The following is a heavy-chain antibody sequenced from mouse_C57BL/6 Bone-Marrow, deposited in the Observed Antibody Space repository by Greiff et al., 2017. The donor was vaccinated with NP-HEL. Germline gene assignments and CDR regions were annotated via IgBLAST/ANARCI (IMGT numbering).Heavy chain of an antibody. Sequence: VQRVESGAELARPGASVKLSCKASGYTFTSYGISWVKQRTGQGLEWIGEIYPRSGNTYYNEKFKGKATLTADKSSSTAYMELRSLTSEDSAVYFCATPYYYAMDYWGQGTSVTVSS. CDR2: IYPRSGNT. V-gene: IGHV1-81*01. CDR1: GYTFTSYG. J-gene: IGHJ4*01. CDR3: ATPYYYAMDY.